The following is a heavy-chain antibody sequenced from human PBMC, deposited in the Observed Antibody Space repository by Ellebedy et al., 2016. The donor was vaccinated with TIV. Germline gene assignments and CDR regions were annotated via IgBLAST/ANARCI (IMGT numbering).Heavy chain of an antibody. V-gene: IGHV3-21*01. D-gene: IGHD5-12*01. J-gene: IGHJ4*02. CDR3: ARDTSGQTIDH. CDR1: GFTFNIYA. CDR2: ISSSGSYI. Sequence: GESLKISCSASGFTFNIYAMSWVRQAPGKGLEWVSSISSSGSYIYYADSAKGRFTISRDNAKNSLYLQMNSLRAEDTAVYYCARDTSGQTIDHWGQGTLVTVSS.